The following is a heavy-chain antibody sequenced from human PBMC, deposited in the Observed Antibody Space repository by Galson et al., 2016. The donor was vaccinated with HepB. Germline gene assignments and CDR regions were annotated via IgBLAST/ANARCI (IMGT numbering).Heavy chain of an antibody. Sequence: LSLTCSVSGDSISSGYSYWSWLRQPPGKTLEWIGYISYSGNTNYNPSLKTRVTISVDTSKNQFSPNLSSVTAADTAVYYCGRSGPLDYYYYGLDVWGQGTTVTVSS. CDR3: GRSGPLDYYYYGLDV. CDR2: ISYSGNT. J-gene: IGHJ6*02. V-gene: IGHV4-61*01. CDR1: GDSISSGYSY.